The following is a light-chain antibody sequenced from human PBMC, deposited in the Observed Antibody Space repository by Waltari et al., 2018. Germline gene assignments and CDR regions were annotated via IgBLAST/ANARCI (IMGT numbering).Light chain of an antibody. CDR3: QQRSNWPRT. J-gene: IGKJ1*01. CDR2: DTS. Sequence: EVVLTQSPATLSLSPGERATLSCRASQSVSSQLAWFQQEPGQAPRLLIYDTSNRATGIPARFSGSGAGADYTLTISSLEPEDFAVYYCQQRSNWPRTFGQGTKVEIK. V-gene: IGKV3-11*01. CDR1: QSVSSQ.